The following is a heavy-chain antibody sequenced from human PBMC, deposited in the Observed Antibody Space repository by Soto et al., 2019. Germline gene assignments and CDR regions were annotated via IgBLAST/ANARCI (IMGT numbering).Heavy chain of an antibody. CDR2: INHSGST. J-gene: IGHJ4*02. CDR3: ARGNVGEYVWGSYREKTTFDY. V-gene: IGHV4-34*01. D-gene: IGHD3-16*02. Sequence: QVQLQQWGAGLLKPSETLSLTCAVYGGSFSGYYWSWIRQPPGKGLEWIGEINHSGSTNYNPSLKSRVTISVDTSKNQFSLKLSSVTAADTAVYYCARGNVGEYVWGSYREKTTFDYWGQGTLVTVSS. CDR1: GGSFSGYY.